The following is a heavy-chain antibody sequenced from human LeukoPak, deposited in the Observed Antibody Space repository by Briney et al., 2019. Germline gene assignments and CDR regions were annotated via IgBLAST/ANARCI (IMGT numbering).Heavy chain of an antibody. CDR3: ARDMDYDILTQPVWFDP. J-gene: IGHJ5*02. V-gene: IGHV1-69*05. Sequence: ASVKVSCMASGGTFSSYAISWVRQAPGQGLEWMGGIIHIFGTANYAQKFQGRVTITTDESTSTAYMELSSLRSEDTAVYYCARDMDYDILTQPVWFDPWGQGTLVTVSS. D-gene: IGHD3-9*01. CDR1: GGTFSSYA. CDR2: IIHIFGTA.